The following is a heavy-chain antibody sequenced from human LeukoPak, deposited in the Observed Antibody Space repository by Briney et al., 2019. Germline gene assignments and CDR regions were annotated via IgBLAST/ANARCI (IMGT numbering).Heavy chain of an antibody. CDR1: GFTFSSYW. D-gene: IGHD6-6*01. CDR2: IKQDGSEK. CDR3: ARDVRESSSSPHERIDY. Sequence: GGSLRLSCAASGFTFSSYWMSWVRQAPGKGLEWVANIKQDGSEKYYVDSVKGRFTISRDNAKDSLYLQMNSLRAEDTAVYYCARDVRESSSSPHERIDYWGQGTLVTVSS. J-gene: IGHJ4*02. V-gene: IGHV3-7*01.